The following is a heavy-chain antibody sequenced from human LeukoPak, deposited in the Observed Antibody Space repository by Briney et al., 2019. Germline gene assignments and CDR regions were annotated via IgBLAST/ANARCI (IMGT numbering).Heavy chain of an antibody. J-gene: IGHJ4*02. V-gene: IGHV3-21*01. CDR3: ARFALKTPPTD. CDR2: ISSSSSYI. CDR1: GFTFSTYS. Sequence: GGSLRLSCAASGFTFSTYSMNWVRQAPGKGLEGVSSISSSSSYIYYADSVKGRFTISRDNAKNSLYLQMNSLRAEDTAVYYCARFALKTPPTDWGQGTLVTVSS.